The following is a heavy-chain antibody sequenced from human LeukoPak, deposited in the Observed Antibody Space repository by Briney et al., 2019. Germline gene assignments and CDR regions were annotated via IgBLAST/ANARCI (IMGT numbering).Heavy chain of an antibody. CDR2: IVVGSGNT. D-gene: IGHD5-24*01. CDR3: AALQDRDGYNP. J-gene: IGHJ5*02. Sequence: ASVKVSCKASGFTFTSSAMQWVRQARGQRLEWIGWIVVGSGNTNYAQKFQERVTITRNMSTSTAYMELSSLRSEDTAVYYCAALQDRDGYNPWGQGTLVTVSS. CDR1: GFTFTSSA. V-gene: IGHV1-58*02.